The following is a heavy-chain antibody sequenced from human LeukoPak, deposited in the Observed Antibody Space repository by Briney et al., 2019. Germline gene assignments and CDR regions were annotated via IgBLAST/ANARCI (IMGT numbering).Heavy chain of an antibody. D-gene: IGHD3-3*01. V-gene: IGHV4-4*02. CDR3: ARQLQIYDFWSGYYAYVDY. J-gene: IGHJ4*02. CDR2: IYHSGST. CDR1: GGSISSGNW. Sequence: PSETLSLTCAVSGGSISSGNWWSWVRQPPGKGLEWIGEIYHSGSTNYNPSLKSRVSISVDKSKNQFSLKVSSVTAADTAVYYCARQLQIYDFWSGYYAYVDYWGQGTLVTVSS.